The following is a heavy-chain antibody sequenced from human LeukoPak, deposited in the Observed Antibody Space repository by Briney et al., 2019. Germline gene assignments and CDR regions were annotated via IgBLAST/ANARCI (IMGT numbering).Heavy chain of an antibody. CDR2: INPSGGGT. D-gene: IGHD6-19*01. CDR3: ARDGSGWPSTAFDY. CDR1: GYTFTSYY. V-gene: IGHV1-46*01. Sequence: ASVTVSCKASGYTFTSYYIHWVRQPPGQGLEWVGIINPSGGGTSYAQKFQGRVNMIRDTSTNTVYMELGSLRCEETAVYYCARDGSGWPSTAFDYWVQGPLVSVCS. J-gene: IGHJ4*02.